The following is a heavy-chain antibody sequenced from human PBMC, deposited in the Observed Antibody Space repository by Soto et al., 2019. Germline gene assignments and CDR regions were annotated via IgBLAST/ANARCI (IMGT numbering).Heavy chain of an antibody. D-gene: IGHD6-13*01. Sequence: QVQLQESGPGLVKPSETLSLTCSVSGGSISFYNWNWIRQSPGKGLEWIGYIYHSGRTNYNPSLKSRVTISVDTSKNQFSLQLSSVTAADTAVYYRAKGDSTTHGDSFDIWGQGTMVTVSP. CDR2: IYHSGRT. CDR3: AKGDSTTHGDSFDI. CDR1: GGSISFYN. J-gene: IGHJ3*02. V-gene: IGHV4-59*01.